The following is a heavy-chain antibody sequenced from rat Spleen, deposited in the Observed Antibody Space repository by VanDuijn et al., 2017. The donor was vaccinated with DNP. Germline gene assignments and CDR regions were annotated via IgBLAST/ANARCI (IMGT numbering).Heavy chain of an antibody. D-gene: IGHD4-3*01. Sequence: EVQLVESGGGLVQPGRSMKLSCTASGFTFSDYSMAWVLQAPMKGLEWVASITSSGGNTYYPDSVKGRFTISRDNAKNTLYLQMNSLRSEDTATYYCASLTSGYFDYWGQGVMVTVSS. CDR3: ASLTSGYFDY. CDR2: ITSSGGNT. J-gene: IGHJ2*01. CDR1: GFTFSDYS. V-gene: IGHV5-25*01.